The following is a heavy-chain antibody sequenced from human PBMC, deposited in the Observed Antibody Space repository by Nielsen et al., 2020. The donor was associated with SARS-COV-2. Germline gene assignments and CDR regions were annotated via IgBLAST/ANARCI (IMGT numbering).Heavy chain of an antibody. J-gene: IGHJ4*02. CDR2: IKQDGSEK. D-gene: IGHD6-13*01. V-gene: IGHV3-7*01. CDR1: GFTFSSYW. CDR3: ARGSVRSSWYVGPFDY. Sequence: LKISCAASGFTFSSYWMSWVRQAPGKGLEWVANIKQDGSEKYYVDSVKGRFTISRDNAKNSLYLQMNSLRAEDTAVYYCARGSVRSSWYVGPFDYWGQGTLVTVSS.